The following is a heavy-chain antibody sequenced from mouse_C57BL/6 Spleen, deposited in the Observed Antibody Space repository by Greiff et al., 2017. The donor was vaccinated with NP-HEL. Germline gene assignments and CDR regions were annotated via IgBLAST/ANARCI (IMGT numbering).Heavy chain of an antibody. CDR3: ARTRLTGTGYFDV. J-gene: IGHJ1*03. V-gene: IGHV1-53*01. CDR2: INPSNGGT. D-gene: IGHD4-1*01. Sequence: QLQQPGTELVKPGASVKLSCKASGYTFTSYWMHWVKQRPGQGLEWIGNINPSNGGTNYNEKFKSKATLTVDKSSSTAYMQLSSLTSEDSAVYYCARTRLTGTGYFDVWGTGTTVTVSS. CDR1: GYTFTSYW.